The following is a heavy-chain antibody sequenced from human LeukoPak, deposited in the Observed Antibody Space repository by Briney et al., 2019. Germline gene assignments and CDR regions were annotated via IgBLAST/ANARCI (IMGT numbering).Heavy chain of an antibody. D-gene: IGHD6-25*01. J-gene: IGHJ6*02. Sequence: PGGSLRLSCAASGFTVSSNYTSWVRQAPGKGLEWVSVIYSGGSTYYADSVKGRFTISRDNSKNTLYLQMNSLRAEDTAVYYCARDRSGPQTSYGMDVWGQGTTVTVSS. CDR2: IYSGGST. CDR3: ARDRSGPQTSYGMDV. V-gene: IGHV3-53*01. CDR1: GFTVSSNY.